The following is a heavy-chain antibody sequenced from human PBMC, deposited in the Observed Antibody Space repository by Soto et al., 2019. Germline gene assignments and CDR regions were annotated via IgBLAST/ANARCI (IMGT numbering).Heavy chain of an antibody. Sequence: SGKVCFKACGAPFSRYTINWVRQAPGQGLEWMGGITPMFGKANYAQKLHGRITITAYESTSTGYMELRSLRSDDTAVYYCARDGALYDTSAYYFLYWGQGTLFTVSS. CDR1: GAPFSRYT. D-gene: IGHD3-22*01. CDR2: ITPMFGKA. CDR3: ARDGALYDTSAYYFLY. J-gene: IGHJ4*02. V-gene: IGHV1-69*13.